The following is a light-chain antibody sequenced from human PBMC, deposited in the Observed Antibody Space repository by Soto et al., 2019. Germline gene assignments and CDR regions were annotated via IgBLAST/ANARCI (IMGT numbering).Light chain of an antibody. V-gene: IGKV1-39*01. CDR2: AAS. J-gene: IGKJ1*01. Sequence: DIQMTQYPSSLSASVGDRVTITCRASKSISSNLNWYQQKPGKAPKLLIYAASNLQSGVPSSFSGSGSGTDFTLTISSLQTEDFANYFCQQSYSTHTWTFGHGTKVDIK. CDR1: KSISSN. CDR3: QQSYSTHTWT.